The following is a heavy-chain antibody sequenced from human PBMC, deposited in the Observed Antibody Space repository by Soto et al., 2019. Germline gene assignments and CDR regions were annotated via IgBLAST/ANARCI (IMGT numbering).Heavy chain of an antibody. J-gene: IGHJ5*02. CDR3: TTDLFLGATGVDS. Sequence: GGSLRLSCGASGFTFNRDWMSWVRQAPGKGLEWVGRIKSLTDGATTDFAALAEGRFSISRDDSKKTVYLQLNSLKIDDTAVYYCTTDLFLGATGVDSWGQGTLVTVSS. D-gene: IGHD3-16*01. CDR1: GFTFNRDW. V-gene: IGHV3-15*01. CDR2: IKSLTDGATT.